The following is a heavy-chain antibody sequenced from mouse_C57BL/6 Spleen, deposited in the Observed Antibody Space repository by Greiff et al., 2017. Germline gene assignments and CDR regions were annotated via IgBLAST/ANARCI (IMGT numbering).Heavy chain of an antibody. CDR1: GYSITSGYY. D-gene: IGHD2-4*01. J-gene: IGHJ4*01. Sequence: EVQLQESGPGLVKPSQSLSLTCSVTGYSITSGYYWNWIRQFPGNKLEWMGYISYDGSNNYNPSLKNRISITRDTSKNQFFLKLNSVTTEDTATYYCARGDDYEGSMDYWGPGTSVTVSS. V-gene: IGHV3-6*01. CDR3: ARGDDYEGSMDY. CDR2: ISYDGSN.